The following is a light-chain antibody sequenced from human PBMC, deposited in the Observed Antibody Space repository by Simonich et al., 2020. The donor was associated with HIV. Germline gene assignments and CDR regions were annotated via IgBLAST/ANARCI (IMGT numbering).Light chain of an antibody. CDR3: SSYTSSSTVV. CDR1: SSDVGGYNY. Sequence: QSALTQPASVSGSPGQSITISCTGTSSDVGGYNYVSWYQHNPGKVPKLMIYDVSNRPSGVSNRVSGSKSGNTASLTISGLQAEDEGDYYCSSYTSSSTVVFGGGTKLTVL. CDR2: DVS. V-gene: IGLV2-14*03. J-gene: IGLJ2*01.